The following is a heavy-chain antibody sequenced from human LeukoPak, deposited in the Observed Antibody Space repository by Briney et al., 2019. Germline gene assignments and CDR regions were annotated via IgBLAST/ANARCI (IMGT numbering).Heavy chain of an antibody. Sequence: PGGSLRLSCAASGFTVSSNYMSWVRQAPGKGLEWVSVIYSGGSTYYADSVEGRFTISRDNSKNTLYLQMNSLRAEDTAVYYCASGLYYTPFDYWGQGTLVTVSS. D-gene: IGHD3-10*01. J-gene: IGHJ4*02. V-gene: IGHV3-53*01. CDR2: IYSGGST. CDR1: GFTVSSNY. CDR3: ASGLYYTPFDY.